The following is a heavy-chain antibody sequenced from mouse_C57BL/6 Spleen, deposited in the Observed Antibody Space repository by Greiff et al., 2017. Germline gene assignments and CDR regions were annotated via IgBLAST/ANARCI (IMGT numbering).Heavy chain of an antibody. Sequence: QVQLQQPGTELVKPGASVKLSCKASGYTFTSYWMHWVKQRPGQGLEWIGNINPTNGGTNYNEKFKSKATLTVDKSSSTAYMQLSSLTSEDSAVYYGARHLYYSNYLYAMDYWGQGTSVTVSS. D-gene: IGHD2-5*01. V-gene: IGHV1-53*01. CDR1: GYTFTSYW. CDR2: INPTNGGT. J-gene: IGHJ4*01. CDR3: ARHLYYSNYLYAMDY.